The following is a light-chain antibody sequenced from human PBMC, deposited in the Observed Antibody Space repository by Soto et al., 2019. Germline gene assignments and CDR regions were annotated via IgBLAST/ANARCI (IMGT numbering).Light chain of an antibody. CDR1: QSISSY. J-gene: IGKJ5*01. CDR2: AAS. V-gene: IGKV1-39*01. CDR3: QQSYSTPRT. Sequence: DLQMTQSPSSLSAYVGDRVTITCRASQSISSYLNWYQQKPGKAPKLLTYAASSLQSGVPSRFSGSGSGTDFTLTISSLQPEDFATYYCQQSYSTPRTFGQGTRLEIK.